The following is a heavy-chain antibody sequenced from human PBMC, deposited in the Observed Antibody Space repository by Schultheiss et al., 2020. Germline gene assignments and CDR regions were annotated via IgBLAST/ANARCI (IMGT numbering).Heavy chain of an antibody. CDR3: ARHDETVITTFYFDY. Sequence: ESLKISCTVSGGSISSSSYYWGWIRQPPGKGLEWIGSIYYSGSTYYNPSLKSRVTISVDTSKNQFSLKLNSVTAADTAVYYCARHDETVITTFYFDYWGQEPWSPSPQ. J-gene: IGHJ4*01. CDR2: IYYSGST. D-gene: IGHD3-22*01. V-gene: IGHV4-39*01. CDR1: GGSISSSSYY.